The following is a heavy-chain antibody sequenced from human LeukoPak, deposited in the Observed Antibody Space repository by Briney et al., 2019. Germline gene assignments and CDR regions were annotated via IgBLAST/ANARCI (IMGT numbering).Heavy chain of an antibody. J-gene: IGHJ4*02. Sequence: GGSLRLSCTASGFTFGDYAMSWVRQAPGKGLEWVGFIRSKAYGGTTEYAASVKGRFTISRDDSKSTAYLQMNSLKTEDTAVYYCTRGSSSSYDYWGQGTLVTVSS. CDR3: TRGSSSSYDY. V-gene: IGHV3-49*04. CDR2: IRSKAYGGTT. CDR1: GFTFGDYA. D-gene: IGHD6-6*01.